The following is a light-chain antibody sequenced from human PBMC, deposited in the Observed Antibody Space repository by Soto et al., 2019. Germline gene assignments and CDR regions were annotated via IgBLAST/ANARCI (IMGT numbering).Light chain of an antibody. V-gene: IGKV3-20*01. CDR2: GAS. CDR1: QTVTRNY. Sequence: EIVLTQSPGTLSLSPGERATLSCRASQTVTRNYLAWHQQKPGQTPRLLVYGASSRATGIPDRFSGSGSGTDFTLTISRLEPEDFAVYYCQQYGRSPFTFGQGTKLQIK. CDR3: QQYGRSPFT. J-gene: IGKJ2*01.